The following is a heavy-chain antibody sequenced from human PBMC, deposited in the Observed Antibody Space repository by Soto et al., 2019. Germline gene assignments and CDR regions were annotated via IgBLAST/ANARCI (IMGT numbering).Heavy chain of an antibody. J-gene: IGHJ6*02. Sequence: EVQLLESGGGLVQPGGSLRLSCAASGFTFSSYAMSWVRQAPGKGLEWVSAIIGSGGSTCYAESVKGRFPMPRVNSKKSLYMQMNSLRAEDTGVYYCARYQLNGMYCWGQGTPVTVCS. CDR3: ARYQLNGMYC. D-gene: IGHD2-2*01. V-gene: IGHV3-23*01. CDR1: GFTFSSYA. CDR2: IIGSGGST.